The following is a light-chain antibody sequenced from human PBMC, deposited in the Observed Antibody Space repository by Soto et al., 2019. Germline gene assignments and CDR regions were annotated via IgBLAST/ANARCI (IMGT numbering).Light chain of an antibody. CDR2: WAS. V-gene: IGKV4-1*01. J-gene: IGKJ2*01. CDR3: QQYYSTPYT. Sequence: DIVMTQSPDSLAVSLGERATINCKSSQSVLYRSNNKNYLAWYQQKPGQPPKLLIYWASTRESGVPARFSGSGSGTDFTLTISSLQAEDVAVYYCQQYYSTPYTFGQGIKLEIK. CDR1: QSVLYRSNNKNY.